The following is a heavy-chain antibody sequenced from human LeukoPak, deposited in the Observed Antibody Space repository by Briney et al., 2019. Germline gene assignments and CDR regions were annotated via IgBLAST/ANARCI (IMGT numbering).Heavy chain of an antibody. J-gene: IGHJ5*02. V-gene: IGHV1-2*02. CDR3: ARDRMDYGSGSYYKWFPGANWFDP. Sequence: ASVKVSCKASGYTFTGYYMHWVRQAPGQGLEWMGWINPNSGGTNYAQKFQGRVTMTRDTSISTAYMELSRLRSDDTAVYYGARDRMDYGSGSYYKWFPGANWFDPWGQGTLVTVSS. CDR1: GYTFTGYY. CDR2: INPNSGGT. D-gene: IGHD3-10*01.